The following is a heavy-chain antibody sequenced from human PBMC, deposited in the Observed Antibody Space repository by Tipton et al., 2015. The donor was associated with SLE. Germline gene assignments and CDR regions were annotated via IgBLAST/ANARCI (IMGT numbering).Heavy chain of an antibody. J-gene: IGHJ5*02. CDR2: IYYSGST. D-gene: IGHD3-22*01. CDR3: ARMYYYDSSGSHNWFDP. Sequence: TLSLTCTVSGGSISSYYWSWIRQPPGKGLEWIGYIYYSGSTNYNPSLKSRVTISVDTSKNQFSLKLSSVTAADTAVYYCARMYYYDSSGSHNWFDPWGQGTLVTVSS. CDR1: GGSISSYY. V-gene: IGHV4-59*01.